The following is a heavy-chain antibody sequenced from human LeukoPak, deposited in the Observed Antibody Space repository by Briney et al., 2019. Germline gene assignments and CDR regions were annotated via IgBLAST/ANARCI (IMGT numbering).Heavy chain of an antibody. D-gene: IGHD2-2*01. CDR1: GGYFSGYY. V-gene: IGHV4-34*01. Sequence: PSETLSLTCAVCGGYFSGYYWSWIGQPPGKGLEWIGEINHSGRTNYNPSLKSRVTISVDTSKNQFSLKLSSVNAADTAVYYCARGSTERVVVVPAAIRYFDYWGQGTLVTVSS. CDR2: INHSGRT. J-gene: IGHJ4*02. CDR3: ARGSTERVVVVPAAIRYFDY.